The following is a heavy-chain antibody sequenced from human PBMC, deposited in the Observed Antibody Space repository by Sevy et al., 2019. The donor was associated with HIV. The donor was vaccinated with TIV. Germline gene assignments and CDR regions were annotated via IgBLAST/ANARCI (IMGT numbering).Heavy chain of an antibody. Sequence: GGSLRLSCTGSGFTFSDYAMSWVRQAPGKGLEWVCFIKTKTYGGTTEYAASVKGRFIISRDDSKNIAYLQMNSLKTEDTAVYYCTRDLYGSGWFYFDSWGQGTLVTVSS. CDR2: IKTKTYGGTT. D-gene: IGHD6-19*01. J-gene: IGHJ4*02. CDR1: GFTFSDYA. CDR3: TRDLYGSGWFYFDS. V-gene: IGHV3-49*04.